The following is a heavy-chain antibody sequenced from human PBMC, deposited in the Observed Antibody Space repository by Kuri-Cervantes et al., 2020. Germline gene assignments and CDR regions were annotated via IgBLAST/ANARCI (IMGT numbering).Heavy chain of an antibody. CDR3: ARVISIAVAGGGYFDY. CDR1: GFTFSTYN. Sequence: GESLKISCAASGFTFSTYNINWVRQAPGKGLEWVSYISSSGSTIYYADSVKGRFTISRDNAKNSLYLQMNSLRAEDTAVYYCARVISIAVAGGGYFDYWGQGTLVTDSS. CDR2: ISSSGSTI. D-gene: IGHD6-19*01. J-gene: IGHJ4*02. V-gene: IGHV3-48*04.